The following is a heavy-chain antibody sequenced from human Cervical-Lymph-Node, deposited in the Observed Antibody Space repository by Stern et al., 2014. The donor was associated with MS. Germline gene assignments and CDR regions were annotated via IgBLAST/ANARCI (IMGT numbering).Heavy chain of an antibody. CDR3: AKGGSGSYLD. Sequence: VHLVESGGGVVQPGRSLRLSCAASGFVFRRYALHWVRQAPGKGLEWVALNSYDGRDKYYTDSVKGRFTVSRDNSNNTVDLEMNSLRLEDTAVYYCAKGGSGSYLDWGQGSLVTVSS. J-gene: IGHJ4*02. CDR2: NSYDGRDK. CDR1: GFVFRRYA. V-gene: IGHV3-30*04. D-gene: IGHD1-26*01.